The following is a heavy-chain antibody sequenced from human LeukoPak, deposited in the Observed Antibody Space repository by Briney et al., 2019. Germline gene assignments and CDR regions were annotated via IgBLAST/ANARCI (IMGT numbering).Heavy chain of an antibody. CDR1: GFTFSSYS. CDR3: ARIWFGEFDY. V-gene: IGHV3-21*01. D-gene: IGHD3-10*01. Sequence: GGSLRLSCAASGFTFSSYSMNWVRQAPGKGLEWVSSISSSSSYIYYADSVKGRFTISRDNAKNSLYLQTNSLRAEDTAVYYCARIWFGEFDYWGQGTLVTVSS. CDR2: ISSSSSYI. J-gene: IGHJ4*02.